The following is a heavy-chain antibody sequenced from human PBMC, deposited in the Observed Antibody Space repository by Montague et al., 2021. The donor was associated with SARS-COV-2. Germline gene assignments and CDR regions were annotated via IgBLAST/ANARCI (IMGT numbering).Heavy chain of an antibody. CDR1: GFSLSTSGVG. CDR2: LYWDDDK. J-gene: IGHJ4*02. Sequence: PALVKPTQTLTLTCTFSGFSLSTSGVGVGWIRQPPGKALEWLALLYWDDDKRYSPSLKIRLAITKDTSKNQVVLTMTNMDPVDTATYYCAHRRPLYYYDSSLSTFDYWGQGTLVTVSS. CDR3: AHRRPLYYYDSSLSTFDY. D-gene: IGHD3-22*01. V-gene: IGHV2-5*02.